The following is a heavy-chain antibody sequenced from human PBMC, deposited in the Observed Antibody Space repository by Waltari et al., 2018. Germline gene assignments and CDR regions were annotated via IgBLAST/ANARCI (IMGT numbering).Heavy chain of an antibody. V-gene: IGHV3-72*01. J-gene: IGHJ6*03. Sequence: EVHLVESGGALVQPGGSLRLSCAASGVTLSDHSVDWVRQAPGKGLEWFGRSRNKANSYTTEYAASVRGRFTISRDDSRNSLDLQMNSLKTEDTAVYYCARGWALAGPYYYYYMDVWGKGTTVTISS. CDR3: ARGWALAGPYYYYYMDV. CDR1: GVTLSDHS. D-gene: IGHD6-19*01. CDR2: SRNKANSYTT.